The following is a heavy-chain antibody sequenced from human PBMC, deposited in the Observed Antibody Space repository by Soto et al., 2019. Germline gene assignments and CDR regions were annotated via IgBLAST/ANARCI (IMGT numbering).Heavy chain of an antibody. CDR2: LTSGGDT. Sequence: EGQLLESGGDLVQPGGSLRLSCAASGFTFSTYAMTWVRLTPGKGLEWVSGLTSGGDTFYADSVKDRFTISRDNSKNTLYLQMHSLRAEDTAVYYCAKLPRTSGWFFDYWGQGTLVTVSS. V-gene: IGHV3-23*01. CDR3: AKLPRTSGWFFDY. D-gene: IGHD6-19*01. CDR1: GFTFSTYA. J-gene: IGHJ4*02.